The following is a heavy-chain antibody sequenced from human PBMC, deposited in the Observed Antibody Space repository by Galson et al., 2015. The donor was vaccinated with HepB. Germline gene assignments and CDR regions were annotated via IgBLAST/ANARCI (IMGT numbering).Heavy chain of an antibody. Sequence: SVKVSCKASGGTFSSYAISWVRQAPGQGLEWMGRIIPILGIANYAQKFQGRVTITADKSTSTAYMELSSLRSEDTAVYYCARDPSEMATIPPGWGQGTLVTVSS. D-gene: IGHD5-24*01. CDR2: IIPILGIA. V-gene: IGHV1-69*04. CDR1: GGTFSSYA. CDR3: ARDPSEMATIPPG. J-gene: IGHJ4*02.